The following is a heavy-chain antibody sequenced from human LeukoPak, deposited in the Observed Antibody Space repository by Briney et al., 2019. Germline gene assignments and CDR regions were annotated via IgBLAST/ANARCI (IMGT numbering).Heavy chain of an antibody. D-gene: IGHD6-19*01. CDR2: ISSDGNNK. V-gene: IGHV3-30*04. Sequence: GRSLRLSCAASGSTFSNHVMHWVRQAPGKGLEWVAVISSDGNNKYYADSVQGRFTIARDNSKNTLYLQMNSLRAEDTAVYYCARDRPGITVAGALDSWGQGTLVTVSS. CDR1: GSTFSNHV. CDR3: ARDRPGITVAGALDS. J-gene: IGHJ4*02.